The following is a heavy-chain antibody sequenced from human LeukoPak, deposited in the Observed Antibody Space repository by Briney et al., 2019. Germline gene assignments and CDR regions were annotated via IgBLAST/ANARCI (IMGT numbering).Heavy chain of an antibody. CDR1: GGSISSYY. D-gene: IGHD2-15*01. V-gene: IGHV4-59*01. Sequence: PSETLSLTCTVSGGSISSYYWSWIRQPPGKGLEWIGYIYYSGSTNYNPSLKSRVTISVDTSKNQFSLKLSSVTAADTAVYYCARWGCSGGSCYSLSRYYFDYWGQGTLVTVSS. CDR3: ARWGCSGGSCYSLSRYYFDY. J-gene: IGHJ4*02. CDR2: IYYSGST.